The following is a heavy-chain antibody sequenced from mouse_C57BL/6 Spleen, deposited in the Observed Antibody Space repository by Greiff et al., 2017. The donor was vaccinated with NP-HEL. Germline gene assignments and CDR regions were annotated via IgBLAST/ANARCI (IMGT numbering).Heavy chain of an antibody. Sequence: EVQLVESGGGLVQPGGSMKLSCVASGFTFSNYWMNWVRQSPEKGLEWVAQIRLKSDNYATHYAESVKGRFTISRDDSKSSVYLQMNNLRAEDTGIYYCTGIVSNYFDYWGQGTTLTVSS. V-gene: IGHV6-3*01. CDR2: IRLKSDNYAT. J-gene: IGHJ2*01. D-gene: IGHD2-5*01. CDR3: TGIVSNYFDY. CDR1: GFTFSNYW.